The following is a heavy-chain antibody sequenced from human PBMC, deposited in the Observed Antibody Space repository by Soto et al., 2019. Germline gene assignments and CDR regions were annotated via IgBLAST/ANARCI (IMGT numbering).Heavy chain of an antibody. Sequence: GASVKVSCKVSGYTLTELSMHWVRQAPGKGLEWMGGFDPEDGETIYAQKFQGRVTMTEDTSTDTAYMGLSSLRSEDTAVYYCATMGGAVAARYYYYGMDVWGQGTTVTVSS. CDR3: ATMGGAVAARYYYYGMDV. CDR1: GYTLTELS. J-gene: IGHJ6*02. D-gene: IGHD6-19*01. V-gene: IGHV1-24*01. CDR2: FDPEDGET.